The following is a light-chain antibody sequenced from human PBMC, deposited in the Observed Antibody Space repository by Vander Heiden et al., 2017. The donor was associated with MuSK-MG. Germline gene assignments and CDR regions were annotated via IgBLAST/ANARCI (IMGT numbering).Light chain of an antibody. CDR3: CSYAGSNTLV. J-gene: IGLJ2*01. Sequence: QSALTQPASVSGSPGRSITLSCTGSGRHVGSYNLVSCYQHHPAKPPNLMLYEFREPPSGISNRFSGTKSGNTAPLITAGLHDEDEDDYYSCSYAGSNTLVFGGGTKLTVL. CDR2: EFR. V-gene: IGLV2-23*02. CDR1: GRHVGSYNL.